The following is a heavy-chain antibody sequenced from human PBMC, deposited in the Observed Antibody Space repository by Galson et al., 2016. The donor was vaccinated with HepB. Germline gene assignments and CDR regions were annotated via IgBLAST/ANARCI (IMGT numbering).Heavy chain of an antibody. J-gene: IGHJ4*01. CDR2: VYYNGIT. CDR3: ARVRVQYYFDY. Sequence: LSLTCTVSGGSISSGGYYWSWIRQHPGKGLEWIGYVYYNGITYYNSSLKSRVTISVDTSKNQFSLKLNSVTAADTAVYYCARVRVQYYFDYWGQGALVTVSS. D-gene: IGHD3-10*01. CDR1: GGSISSGGYY. V-gene: IGHV4-31*03.